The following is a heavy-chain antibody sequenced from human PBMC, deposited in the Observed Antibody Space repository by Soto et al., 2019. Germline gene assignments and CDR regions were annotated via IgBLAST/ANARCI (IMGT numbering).Heavy chain of an antibody. CDR3: SRDRPHNWFDP. CDR2: IDSYGGYT. Sequence: EGQLVESGGGLVQSGGSLSLSCAASGFTISNYWMHWVRQSPGKGLVWVAGIDSYGGYTRYADSVRGRFTISRDNGKNSLYLQMNSLRHEDTAVYYCSRDRPHNWFDPWGQGALVTVST. J-gene: IGHJ5*02. V-gene: IGHV3-74*01. CDR1: GFTISNYW.